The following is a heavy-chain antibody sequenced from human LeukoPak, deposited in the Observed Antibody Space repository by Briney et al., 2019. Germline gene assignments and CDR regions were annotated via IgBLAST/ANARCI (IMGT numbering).Heavy chain of an antibody. CDR2: IKQDGSEK. CDR1: GFTFSSYG. J-gene: IGHJ4*02. Sequence: GGSLRLSCAASGFTFSSYGMSWVRQAPGKGLEWVANIKQDGSEKYYVDSVKGRFTISRDNAKNSLYLQMNSLRAEDTAVYYCARSSRGALVDYWGQGTLVTVSS. D-gene: IGHD4/OR15-4a*01. CDR3: ARSSRGALVDY. V-gene: IGHV3-7*01.